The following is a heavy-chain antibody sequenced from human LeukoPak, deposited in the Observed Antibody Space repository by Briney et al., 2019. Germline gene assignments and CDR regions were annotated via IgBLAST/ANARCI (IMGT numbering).Heavy chain of an antibody. Sequence: AASVKVSCKASGYTFTGYYMHWVRQAPGQGLEWMGWINPNSGGTNYAQKFQGRVTMTRDTSISTAYMELSRLRSDDTAVYYCARDYGDYPFSFGYWGQGTLVTVSS. J-gene: IGHJ4*02. CDR3: ARDYGDYPFSFGY. D-gene: IGHD4-17*01. CDR1: GYTFTGYY. CDR2: INPNSGGT. V-gene: IGHV1-2*02.